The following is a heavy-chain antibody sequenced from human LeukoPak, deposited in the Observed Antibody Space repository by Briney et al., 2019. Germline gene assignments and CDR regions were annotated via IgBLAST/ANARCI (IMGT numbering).Heavy chain of an antibody. CDR2: IKQHGSEK. D-gene: IGHD1-26*01. CDR1: GFTFSSYW. V-gene: IGHV3-7*01. J-gene: IGHJ4*02. Sequence: QPGGSLRLSCAASGFTFSSYWMSWVRQAPGKGLEWLANIKQHGSEKYYVDSVKGRFTISRDNAKNSLYLQMNSLRAEDTAVYYCARDKIVGATYFDYWGQGTLVTVSS. CDR3: ARDKIVGATYFDY.